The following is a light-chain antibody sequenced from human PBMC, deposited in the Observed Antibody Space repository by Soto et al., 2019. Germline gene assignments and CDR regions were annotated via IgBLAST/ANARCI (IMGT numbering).Light chain of an antibody. V-gene: IGKV1-5*03. CDR2: EAS. CDR3: QQYYDFRT. J-gene: IGKJ1*01. Sequence: IQMTQSPSTLSGSVVDRVTITCRASQGVSTWLAWYQHKPGQAPKLLIYEASKLQSGVPSRFSASGSVRDFTLTITSLQPEDSATYYCQQYYDFRTFGQGTKVDIK. CDR1: QGVSTW.